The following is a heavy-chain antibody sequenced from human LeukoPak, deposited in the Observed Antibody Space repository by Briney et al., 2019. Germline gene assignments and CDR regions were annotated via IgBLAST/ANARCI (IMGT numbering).Heavy chain of an antibody. J-gene: IGHJ4*02. V-gene: IGHV3-74*01. CDR3: ARDEEVGSPFDY. D-gene: IGHD1-26*01. CDR1: GFTFGGYW. CDR2: ITSDGSST. Sequence: PGGCLRLSCTASGFTFGGYWMHWVRHAPGKGLVWVSRITSDGSSTSYADSVKGRFTISRDNAKNTLYLQMNSLRVEGTAVYYCARDEEVGSPFDYWGQGSLVTVSS.